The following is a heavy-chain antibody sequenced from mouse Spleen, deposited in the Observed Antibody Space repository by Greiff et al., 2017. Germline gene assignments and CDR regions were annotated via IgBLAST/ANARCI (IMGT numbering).Heavy chain of an antibody. CDR1: GYTFTSYT. CDR3: ARSDYYDGSTEGYYAMDY. V-gene: IGHV1-4*01. CDR2: INPSSGYT. Sequence: VQLQQSGAEPARPGASVKMSCKASGYTFTSYTMHWVKQRPGQGLEWIGYINPSSGYTNYNQKFKDKATLTADKSSSTAYMQLSSLTSEDSAVYCCARSDYYDGSTEGYYAMDYWGQGTSVTVSS. J-gene: IGHJ4*01. D-gene: IGHD1-1*01.